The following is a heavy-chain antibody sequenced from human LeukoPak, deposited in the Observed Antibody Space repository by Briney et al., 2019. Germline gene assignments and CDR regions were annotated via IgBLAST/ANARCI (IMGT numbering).Heavy chain of an antibody. CDR2: ITSSSTI. J-gene: IGHJ4*02. CDR1: GFTFSSYS. CDR3: ARDRYIAVALADY. Sequence: GGSLRLSCAASGFTFSSYSMNWVRQAPGKGLEWVSYITSSSTIYYSDSVTGRCTISRDNAKNSLYLQMNSLRAEDTAVYYCARDRYIAVALADYWGQGTLVTVSS. D-gene: IGHD6-19*01. V-gene: IGHV3-48*01.